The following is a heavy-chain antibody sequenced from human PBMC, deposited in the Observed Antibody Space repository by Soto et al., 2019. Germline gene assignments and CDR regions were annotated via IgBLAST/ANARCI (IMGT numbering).Heavy chain of an antibody. D-gene: IGHD6-6*01. Sequence: PSETLSLTCNVSGGPIAGYYWNWIRQPPGKGLEWIGYVYFSWSTKYNTSLTSRVTISVDMSKKQFSLRLSSMTSADTAVYYCSRERGALASIADAFDIWGQGTMVTVSS. V-gene: IGHV4-59*01. J-gene: IGHJ3*02. CDR2: VYFSWST. CDR3: SRERGALASIADAFDI. CDR1: GGPIAGYY.